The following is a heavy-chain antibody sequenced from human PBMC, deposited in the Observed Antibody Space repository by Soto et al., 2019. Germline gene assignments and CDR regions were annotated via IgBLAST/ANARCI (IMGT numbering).Heavy chain of an antibody. CDR3: ARVGNYYDSSGYRPFDY. D-gene: IGHD3-22*01. V-gene: IGHV4-61*01. CDR1: GGSVSSGSYY. J-gene: IGHJ4*02. Sequence: QVQLQESGPGLVKPSETLSLTCTVSGGSVSSGSYYWSWIRQPPGKGLEWIGYIYYSGSTNYNPSLKSRVTIPVDTSKNQFSLKLSSVTAADTAVYYCARVGNYYDSSGYRPFDYWGQGTLVTVSS. CDR2: IYYSGST.